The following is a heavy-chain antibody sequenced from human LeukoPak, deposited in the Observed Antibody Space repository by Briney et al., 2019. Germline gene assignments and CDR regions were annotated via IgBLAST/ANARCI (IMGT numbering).Heavy chain of an antibody. CDR1: GYSFTSYW. CDR3: AIDGGYYDSSGYYPYYFDY. Sequence: GESLKISCKGSGYSFTSYWIGWVRQMPGKGLEWMGIIYPGDSDTGYSPSFQGQVTISADKSISTAYLQWSSLKASDTAMYYCAIDGGYYDSSGYYPYYFDYWGQGTLVTVSS. V-gene: IGHV5-51*01. CDR2: IYPGDSDT. J-gene: IGHJ4*02. D-gene: IGHD3-22*01.